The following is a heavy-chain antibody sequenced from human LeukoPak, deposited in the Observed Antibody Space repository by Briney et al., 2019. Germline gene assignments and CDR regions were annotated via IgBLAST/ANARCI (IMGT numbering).Heavy chain of an antibody. CDR2: ISSGGST. Sequence: GGSLRLSCAASGFTFSSYAMSWVRQAPGKGLEWVSVISSGGSTYYADSVKGRFTISRDNSKNTLDLQMNSLRAEDTAVYYCARDRLYDHDAFDIWGQGTMVTVSS. CDR3: ARDRLYDHDAFDI. J-gene: IGHJ3*02. V-gene: IGHV3-53*01. CDR1: GFTFSSYA. D-gene: IGHD2-15*01.